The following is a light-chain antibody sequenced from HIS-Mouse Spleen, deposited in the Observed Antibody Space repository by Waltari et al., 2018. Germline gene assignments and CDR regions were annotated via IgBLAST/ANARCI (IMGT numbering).Light chain of an antibody. CDR1: NLGATY. Sequence: SYELTQPPSVSVSPGQTASITCSGDNLGATYACWYQQKPGQSPVLVIYQDSKRPSGIPERFSGSNSGNTATLTISGTQAMDEADYYCQAWDSSYSVFGGGTKLTVL. CDR3: QAWDSSYSV. V-gene: IGLV3-1*01. J-gene: IGLJ2*01. CDR2: QDS.